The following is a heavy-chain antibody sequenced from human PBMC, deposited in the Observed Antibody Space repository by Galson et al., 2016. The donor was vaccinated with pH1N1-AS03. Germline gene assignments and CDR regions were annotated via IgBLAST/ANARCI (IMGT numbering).Heavy chain of an antibody. CDR1: GFTFSSSW. V-gene: IGHV3-52*01. J-gene: IGHJ6*02. Sequence: SLRLSCAASGFTFSSSWMHWVCQAPEKGLEWVADIKCDGSEKYYVGSVKGRLTISRDNAKNSLYLQLNSLTAEDMTVYYIVRGQGVNFWSGGGSCYSYGMDVWGQGTTVTVSS. D-gene: IGHD3-3*01. CDR2: IKCDGSEK. CDR3: VRGQGVNFWSGGGSCYSYGMDV.